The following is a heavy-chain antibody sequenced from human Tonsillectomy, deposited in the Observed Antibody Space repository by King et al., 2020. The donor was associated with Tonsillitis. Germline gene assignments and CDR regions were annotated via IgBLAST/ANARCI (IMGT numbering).Heavy chain of an antibody. D-gene: IGHD3-22*01. Sequence: QVQLVESGGGVVQPGRSLRLSCAASGFTFSSYAMHWVRQAPGTGLEWVAVISYDGSNKYYADSVKGRFTISRDNSKNTLYLKMNGLRAEDTAVYYWARDPVNDSSGYQFDYWGQGTLVTVSS. CDR1: GFTFSSYA. CDR3: ARDPVNDSSGYQFDY. V-gene: IGHV3-30-3*01. J-gene: IGHJ4*02. CDR2: ISYDGSNK.